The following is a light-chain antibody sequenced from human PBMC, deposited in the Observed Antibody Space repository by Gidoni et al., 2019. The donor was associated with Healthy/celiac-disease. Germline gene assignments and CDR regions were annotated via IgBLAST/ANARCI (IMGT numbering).Light chain of an antibody. CDR1: QSVSSSY. CDR2: GAS. Sequence: EIVLTQSPGTLSLSPGEIATLSCRASQSVSSSYLAWYQQKPGQAPRLLIYGASSRATGIPDRFSGSGSGTDFTLTISRLEPEDFAVYYCQQYGSSRSTFXQXTKVEIK. CDR3: QQYGSSRST. V-gene: IGKV3-20*01. J-gene: IGKJ1*01.